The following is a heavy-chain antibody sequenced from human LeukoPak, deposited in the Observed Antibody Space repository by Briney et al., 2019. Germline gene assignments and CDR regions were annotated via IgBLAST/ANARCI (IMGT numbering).Heavy chain of an antibody. Sequence: TASETLSLTCTVSGASISSSYCTWIRQPAGEGLEWIGRISSGGSTTYSPSFKSRVTMSLDTSKKQFSLNLTSVTAADTAVYYCARDQTYYVSSGYYYVTYLQHWGQGILVTVSS. D-gene: IGHD3-22*01. CDR2: ISSGGST. CDR3: ARDQTYYVSSGYYYVTYLQH. J-gene: IGHJ1*01. V-gene: IGHV4-4*07. CDR1: GASISSSY.